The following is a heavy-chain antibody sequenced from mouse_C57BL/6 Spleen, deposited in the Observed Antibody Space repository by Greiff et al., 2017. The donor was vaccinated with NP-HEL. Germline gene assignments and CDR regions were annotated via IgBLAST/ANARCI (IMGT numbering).Heavy chain of an antibody. CDR3: ARGPFYAPYAMDY. D-gene: IGHD1-1*01. CDR1: GFTFSSYA. J-gene: IGHJ4*01. CDR2: ISDGGSYT. Sequence: EVKLMESGGGLVKPGGSLKLSCAASGFTFSSYAMSWVRQTPDKRLEWVATISDGGSYTYYPDNVKGRFTISRDNAKNNLYLQMSHLKSEDTAMYYCARGPFYAPYAMDYWGQGTSVTVSS. V-gene: IGHV5-4*03.